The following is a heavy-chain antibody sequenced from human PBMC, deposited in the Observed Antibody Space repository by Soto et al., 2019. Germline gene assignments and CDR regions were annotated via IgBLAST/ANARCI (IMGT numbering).Heavy chain of an antibody. V-gene: IGHV2-5*02. Sequence: QITLKESGPTLVKPTQTLTLTCTFSGFSLSTNGVGVGWIRQPPGKALEWLALIYWDGDKRYSPSLKSRLTITKDTSKNQVVLTMTNMDPVDTATYYCAHRRGAYYFDFWGLRTLVTVSS. CDR3: AHRRGAYYFDF. D-gene: IGHD1-26*01. CDR2: IYWDGDK. J-gene: IGHJ4*02. CDR1: GFSLSTNGVG.